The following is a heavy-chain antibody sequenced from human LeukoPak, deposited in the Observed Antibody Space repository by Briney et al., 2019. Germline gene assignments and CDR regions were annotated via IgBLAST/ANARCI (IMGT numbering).Heavy chain of an antibody. CDR2: INPNRGGT. J-gene: IGHJ4*02. Sequence: ASVKVSCKASGYTFNDYYMHWVRQAPGQGLEWMGRINPNRGGTNYAQKFQGRVTMTRDTSISTAYMELSRLRYDDTAVYYCARGTTEGDYWSQGTLVTVSS. CDR1: GYTFNDYY. V-gene: IGHV1-2*06. CDR3: ARGTTEGDY. D-gene: IGHD1-1*01.